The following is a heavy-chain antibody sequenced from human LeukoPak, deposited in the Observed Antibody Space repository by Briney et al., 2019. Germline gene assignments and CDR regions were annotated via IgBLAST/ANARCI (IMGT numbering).Heavy chain of an antibody. CDR1: GFTFSSYA. V-gene: IGHV3-30*04. CDR3: ATGGGYSAWDYFDY. J-gene: IGHJ4*02. D-gene: IGHD5-18*01. CDR2: ISYDGSNK. Sequence: GGSLRLSCAASGFTFSSYAMHWVRQAPGKGLEWVAVISYDGSNKYYADSVKGRFTISRDNSKNTPYLQMNSLRAEDTAVYYCATGGGYSAWDYFDYWGQGTLVTVSS.